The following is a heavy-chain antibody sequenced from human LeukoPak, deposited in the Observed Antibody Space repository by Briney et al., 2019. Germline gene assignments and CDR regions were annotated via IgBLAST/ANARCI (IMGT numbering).Heavy chain of an antibody. V-gene: IGHV1-2*02. Sequence: ASVKVSCKTSGYTFSNFGISWVRQAPGQGLEWMGWINPNSGGTNYAQKFQGRVTMTRDTSISTAYMELSRLRSDDTAVYYCARVGFYGDFDYWGQGTLVTVSS. CDR1: GYTFSNFG. J-gene: IGHJ4*02. CDR3: ARVGFYGDFDY. CDR2: INPNSGGT. D-gene: IGHD4-17*01.